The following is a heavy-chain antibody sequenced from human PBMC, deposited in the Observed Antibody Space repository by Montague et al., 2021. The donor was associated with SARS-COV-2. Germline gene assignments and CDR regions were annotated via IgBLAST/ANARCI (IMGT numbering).Heavy chain of an antibody. D-gene: IGHD3-10*01. CDR1: GFTFSSYA. V-gene: IGHV3-23*01. CDR3: LDI. CDR2: ISGSGGST. J-gene: IGHJ3*02. Sequence: SLRLSCAASGFTFSSYAMSWVRQAPGKGLEWVSAISGSGGSTYYADSVKGRLTISRDNSKNTLYYCARDRYYYGSGSLDALDIWGQGTMVTVSS.